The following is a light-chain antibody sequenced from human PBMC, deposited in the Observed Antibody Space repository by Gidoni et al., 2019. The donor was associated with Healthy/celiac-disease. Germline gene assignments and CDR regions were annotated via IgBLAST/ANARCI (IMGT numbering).Light chain of an antibody. CDR3: QQYNNWPET. CDR2: GAS. J-gene: IGKJ1*01. V-gene: IGKV3-15*01. Sequence: EIVMTQSPATLSVSPGERATLSCRASQSVSSNLAWYQQKPGQAPRLLIYGASTRATGIPARFSGSGSGTDFTLTISSLQSEDFAVYYCQQYNNWPETFXQXTKVEIK. CDR1: QSVSSN.